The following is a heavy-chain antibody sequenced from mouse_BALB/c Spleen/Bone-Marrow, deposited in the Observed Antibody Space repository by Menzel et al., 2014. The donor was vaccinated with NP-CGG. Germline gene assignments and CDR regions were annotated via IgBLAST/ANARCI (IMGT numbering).Heavy chain of an antibody. J-gene: IGHJ3*01. CDR2: ISSGGGST. CDR3: ARLPSYYRYEDAY. V-gene: IGHV5-12-1*01. CDR1: GFAFSSYD. Sequence: EVKLVESGGGLVKPGGSLKLSCAASGFAFSSYDMSWVRQTPEKRLEWVAYISSGGGSTYYPDTVKGRFTISRDNAKNTLYLQMSSLKSEDTAMYYCARLPSYYRYEDAYWGQGTQVTVSA. D-gene: IGHD2-14*01.